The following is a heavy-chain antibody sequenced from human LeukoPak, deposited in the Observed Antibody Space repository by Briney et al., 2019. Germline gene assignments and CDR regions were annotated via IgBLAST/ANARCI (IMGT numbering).Heavy chain of an antibody. D-gene: IGHD3-9*01. CDR2: FDPEDGET. V-gene: IGHV1-24*01. CDR3: AKGTYYDILTGYYRDNWFDP. CDR1: GYTLTELS. Sequence: GASVNVSCKVSGYTLTELSMHWVRQAPGKGLEWMGGFDPEDGETIYAQKFQGRVTMTEDTSTDTAYMELSSLRSEDTAVYYCAKGTYYDILTGYYRDNWFDPWGQGTLVTVSS. J-gene: IGHJ5*02.